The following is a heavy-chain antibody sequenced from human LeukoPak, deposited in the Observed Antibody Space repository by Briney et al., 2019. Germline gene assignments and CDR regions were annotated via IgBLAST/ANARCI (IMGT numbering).Heavy chain of an antibody. CDR3: VRVRRITIFGVVIEGFADY. D-gene: IGHD3-3*01. Sequence: SVKVSCKASGYTFTSYGISWVRQAPGQGLEWMGWISAHNGNTNYAQKLQGRVTMTTDTYTSTAYMELRSLRSDDTAVYYCVRVRRITIFGVVIEGFADYWGQGTLVTVSS. J-gene: IGHJ4*02. CDR2: ISAHNGNT. CDR1: GYTFTSYG. V-gene: IGHV1-18*01.